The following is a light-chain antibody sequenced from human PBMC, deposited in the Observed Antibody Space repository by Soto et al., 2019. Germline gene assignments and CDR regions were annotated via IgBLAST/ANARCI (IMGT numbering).Light chain of an antibody. Sequence: DIQLTQSPSSLSASVGDRVTISCRARQNIYNSVNWYQLKPGKAPKLLIFASSTLQSGVPSRFSGSGSGADFRLISSRIQPEDFAYYYCQQSYRTILSCGGGTRAEL. CDR1: QNIYNS. CDR2: ASS. CDR3: QQSYRTILS. J-gene: IGKJ4*01. V-gene: IGKV1-39*01.